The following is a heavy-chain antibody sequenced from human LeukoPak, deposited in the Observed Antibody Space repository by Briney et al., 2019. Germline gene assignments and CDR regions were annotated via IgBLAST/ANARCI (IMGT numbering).Heavy chain of an antibody. Sequence: SETLSLTCTVSGGSISSSSYYWGWIRQPPGKGLEWIGSIYYSGSTYYNPSLKSRVTISVDTSKNQFSLKLSSVTAADTAVYYCARDLGAFDIRGQGTMVTVSS. J-gene: IGHJ3*02. CDR3: ARDLGAFDI. V-gene: IGHV4-39*07. CDR2: IYYSGST. D-gene: IGHD7-27*01. CDR1: GGSISSSSYY.